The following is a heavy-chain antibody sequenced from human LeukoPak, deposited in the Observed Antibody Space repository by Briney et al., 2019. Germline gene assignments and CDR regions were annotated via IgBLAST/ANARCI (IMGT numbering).Heavy chain of an antibody. CDR2: MNQDGSEK. CDR1: GFTFSDSW. D-gene: IGHD3-16*01. V-gene: IGHV3-7*01. CDR3: ATYTHWVAGDV. Sequence: GGSLRLSCAASGFTFSDSWMSWVRQAPGKGPEWVANMNQDGSEKDYVDSVKGRFTISRDNARNSLYLQMSSLRAEDTAVYYCATYTHWVAGDVWGQGTTVTVSS. J-gene: IGHJ6*02.